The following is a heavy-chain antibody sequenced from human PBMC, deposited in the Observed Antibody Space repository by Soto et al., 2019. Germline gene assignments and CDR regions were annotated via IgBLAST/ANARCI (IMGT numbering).Heavy chain of an antibody. CDR3: TTGPQYTSSSGKMGY. D-gene: IGHD6-6*01. CDR2: ISYDGARK. Sequence: GGSLRLSCAASGFTFSIYAMHWVRQAPGKGLEWVAVISYDGARKAYANSVKGRFTISRDTSKNTLYLQMNSLKSEDTAVYFCTTGPQYTSSSGKMGYWGQGTLVTVSS. V-gene: IGHV3-30-3*01. J-gene: IGHJ4*02. CDR1: GFTFSIYA.